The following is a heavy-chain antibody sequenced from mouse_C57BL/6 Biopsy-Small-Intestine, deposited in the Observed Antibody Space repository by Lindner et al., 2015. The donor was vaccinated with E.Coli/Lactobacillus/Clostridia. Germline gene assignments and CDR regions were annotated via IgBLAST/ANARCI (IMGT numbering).Heavy chain of an antibody. CDR1: GYTFSTYD. J-gene: IGHJ3*01. V-gene: IGHV1-64*01. CDR3: ARLRMYGAYSGDAFDI. CDR2: INGYNGNT. Sequence: SVKVSCKASGYTFSTYDIAWVRQAPGQGLEWMGWINGYNGNTNYARKVQGRISMTIDRSTSTAYMEMRSLTSDDTAVFYCARLRMYGAYSGDAFDIWGQGTMVTVSS. D-gene: IGHD2-13*01.